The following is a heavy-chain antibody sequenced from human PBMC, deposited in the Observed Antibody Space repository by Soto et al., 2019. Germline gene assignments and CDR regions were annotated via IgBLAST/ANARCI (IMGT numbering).Heavy chain of an antibody. J-gene: IGHJ4*02. CDR1: VFTLSSYA. D-gene: IGHD5-12*01. CDR2: ISGSGGST. V-gene: IGHV3-23*01. Sequence: GGSLRLSCAASVFTLSSYAMSWVRQARGKGLEWASAISGSGGSTYYADSVKGRFTISRDNSKNTLYLQMNSLRAEDTAVYYCAKGPYSGYDFGYWGQGTLVTVSS. CDR3: AKGPYSGYDFGY.